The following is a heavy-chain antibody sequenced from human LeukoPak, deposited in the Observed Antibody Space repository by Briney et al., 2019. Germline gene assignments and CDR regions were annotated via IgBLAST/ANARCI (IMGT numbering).Heavy chain of an antibody. V-gene: IGHV1-46*01. Sequence: ASVKVSCKASGYTFTSYYMHWVRRAPGQGREWMGIINPSGGSTSYAQKFQGRVTMTRDTSTSTVYMELSSLRSEDTAVYYCARVGELLGFDYWGQGTLLTVSS. CDR1: GYTFTSYY. CDR2: INPSGGST. CDR3: ARVGELLGFDY. J-gene: IGHJ4*02. D-gene: IGHD3-16*01.